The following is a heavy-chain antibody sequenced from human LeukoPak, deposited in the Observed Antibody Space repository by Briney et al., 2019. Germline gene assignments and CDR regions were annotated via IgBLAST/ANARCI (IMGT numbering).Heavy chain of an antibody. CDR3: AKAPYGDYYFDY. V-gene: IGHV3-9*01. D-gene: IGHD4-17*01. CDR2: ISWNSDSI. J-gene: IGHJ4*02. CDR1: GFTFDDYA. Sequence: PGGSLRLSCAASGFTFDDYAMHWVRHAPGKGLEWVSGISWNSDSIGYADSVKGRFTISRDNAKNSLYLQMNSLRAEDTALYYCAKAPYGDYYFDYWGQGTLVTVSS.